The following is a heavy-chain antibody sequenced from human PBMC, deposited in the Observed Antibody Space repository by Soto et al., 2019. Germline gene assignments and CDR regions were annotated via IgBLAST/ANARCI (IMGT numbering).Heavy chain of an antibody. V-gene: IGHV3-30-3*01. CDR1: GFTFSSYA. CDR2: ISYDGSNK. Sequence: QVQLVESGGGVVQPGRSLRLSCAASGFTFSSYAMHWVRQAPGKRLEWVAVISYDGSNKYYADSVKGRFTISRDNSKNTLYLQMDRLGAEDTGVYYWYEGRGGNGYYYCGTDVWGQGTTVTVSS. CDR3: YEGRGGNGYYYCGTDV. J-gene: IGHJ6*02. D-gene: IGHD3-3*01.